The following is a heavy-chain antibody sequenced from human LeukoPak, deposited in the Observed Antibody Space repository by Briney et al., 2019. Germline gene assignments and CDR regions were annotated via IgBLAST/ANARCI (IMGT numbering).Heavy chain of an antibody. CDR3: AKNLLPYCTNGVCKDY. V-gene: IGHV3-33*06. CDR1: GFTFSNYG. CDR2: IRYDGTNK. D-gene: IGHD2-8*01. J-gene: IGHJ4*02. Sequence: PGGSLRLSCAASGFTFSNYGMHWVRQAPGKGLEWVAVIRYDGTNKYYADSVRGRLTISRDNSKNTLYLQMNSLRAEDTAVYYCAKNLLPYCTNGVCKDYWGQGTLVTVSS.